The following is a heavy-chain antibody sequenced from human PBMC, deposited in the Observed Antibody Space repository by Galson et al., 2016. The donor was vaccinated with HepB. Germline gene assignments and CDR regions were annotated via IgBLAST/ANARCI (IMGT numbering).Heavy chain of an antibody. J-gene: IGHJ4*02. V-gene: IGHV3-23*01. CDR2: ITRSGDAT. D-gene: IGHD3-22*01. Sequence: SLRLSCAASGFSFSNSGMSWVRQAPGRGLEWVSGITRSGDATHYADFVKGRFTISRDNSKNTLYLQMNSLRTADTAVYYCARGSYYYDNIGQYFTLADSWGQGTLVTVSS. CDR3: ARGSYYYDNIGQYFTLADS. CDR1: GFSFSNSG.